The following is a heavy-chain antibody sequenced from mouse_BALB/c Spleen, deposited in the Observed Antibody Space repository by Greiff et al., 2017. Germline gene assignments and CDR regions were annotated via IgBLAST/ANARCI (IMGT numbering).Heavy chain of an antibody. Sequence: EVNVVESGGGLVKPGGSLKLSCAASGFTFSSYAMSWVRQTPEKRLEWVASISSGGSTYYPDSVKGRFTISRDNARNILYLQMSSLGSEDTAMYYCAREGYGNPFAYWGQGTLVTVSA. CDR3: AREGYGNPFAY. D-gene: IGHD2-10*02. V-gene: IGHV5-6-5*01. J-gene: IGHJ3*01. CDR1: GFTFSSYA. CDR2: ISSGGST.